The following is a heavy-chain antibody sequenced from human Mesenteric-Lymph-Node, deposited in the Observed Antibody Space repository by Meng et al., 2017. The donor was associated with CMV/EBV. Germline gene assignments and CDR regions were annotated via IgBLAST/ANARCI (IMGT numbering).Heavy chain of an antibody. V-gene: IGHV3-23*03. J-gene: IGHJ4*02. D-gene: IGHD3-22*01. Sequence: GGSLRLSCAASGFTFSSYAMSWVRQAPGKGLEWVSVIYSGGSSTYYADSVKGRFTISRDNSKNTLYLQMNSLRAEDTAVYYCAATPRYYYDSSGYYDSSWGQGTLVTVSS. CDR2: IYSGGSST. CDR1: GFTFSSYA. CDR3: AATPRYYYDSSGYYDSS.